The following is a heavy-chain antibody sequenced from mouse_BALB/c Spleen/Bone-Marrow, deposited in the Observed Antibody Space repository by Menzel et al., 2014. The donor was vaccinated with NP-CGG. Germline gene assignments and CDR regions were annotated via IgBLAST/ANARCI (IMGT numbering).Heavy chain of an antibody. D-gene: IGHD3-2*01. Sequence: VKLMESGPELVKPGALVKISCKASGYTFTSYDINWVKQRPGQGLEWIGWIYPGDGSTKYNEKFKGKATLTADKSSSTAYMQLSSLTSENSAVYFCARSGDSSGYGFAYWGPGTLVTVSA. CDR2: IYPGDGST. J-gene: IGHJ3*01. V-gene: IGHV1S56*01. CDR3: ARSGDSSGYGFAY. CDR1: GYTFTSYD.